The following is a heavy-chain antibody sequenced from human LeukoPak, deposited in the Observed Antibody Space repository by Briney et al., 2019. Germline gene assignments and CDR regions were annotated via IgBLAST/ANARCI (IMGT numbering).Heavy chain of an antibody. CDR2: VSGSGAST. D-gene: IGHD6-13*01. Sequence: PGGSLRLSCAASGFTFSTYATSWVRQAPGKGLEWVSGVSGSGASTYYADSVKGRFTISRDNSKNTLYLQMNSLRAEDTAIYYCAKVRTQLALYYLDYWGQGTLVTVSS. J-gene: IGHJ4*02. V-gene: IGHV3-23*01. CDR3: AKVRTQLALYYLDY. CDR1: GFTFSTYA.